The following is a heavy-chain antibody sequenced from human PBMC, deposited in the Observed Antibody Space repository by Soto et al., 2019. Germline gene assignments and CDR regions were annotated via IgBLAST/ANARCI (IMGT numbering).Heavy chain of an antibody. CDR3: ARKNPGTVLELPDY. J-gene: IGHJ4*02. V-gene: IGHV3-30*03. CDR2: TASDGTNK. CDR1: GFTFSIYG. Sequence: QVQLVESGGGVVQPGNSLRLSCAASGFTFSIYGMHWVRQAPGKGLEWVAVTASDGTNKYYGDSVRGRFTISRDNSRATLYLQMNSLRPDDTAVYYCARKNPGTVLELPDYWGQGTLLTVSS. D-gene: IGHD4-17*01.